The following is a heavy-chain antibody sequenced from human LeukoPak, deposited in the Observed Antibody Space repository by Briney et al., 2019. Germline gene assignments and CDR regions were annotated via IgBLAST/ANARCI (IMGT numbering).Heavy chain of an antibody. V-gene: IGHV5-51*01. CDR2: IYPDDSDT. CDR1: GYSFTSYW. J-gene: IGHJ6*03. Sequence: GESLKISCSGSGYSFTSYWIGWVRQMPGKGLELIRIIYPDDSDTRYSPSFQGQVTISADKSISTAYLQWSSLKASDTAMYYCARLAYCSNDVCYSNYYYSMDVWGKGTTVTVSS. CDR3: ARLAYCSNDVCYSNYYYSMDV. D-gene: IGHD2-8*01.